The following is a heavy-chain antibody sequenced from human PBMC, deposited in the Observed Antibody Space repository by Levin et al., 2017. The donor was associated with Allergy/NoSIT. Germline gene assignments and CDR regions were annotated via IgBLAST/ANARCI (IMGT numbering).Heavy chain of an antibody. CDR3: ARGAGPNFYYYYMDV. Sequence: SGGSLRLSCKGSGYSFTSYWISWVRQMPGKGLEWMGRIDPSDSYTNYSPSFQGHVTISADKSISTAYLQWSSLKASDTAMYYCARGAGPNFYYYYMDVWGKGTTVTVSS. V-gene: IGHV5-10-1*01. D-gene: IGHD4/OR15-4a*01. CDR2: IDPSDSYT. J-gene: IGHJ6*03. CDR1: GYSFTSYW.